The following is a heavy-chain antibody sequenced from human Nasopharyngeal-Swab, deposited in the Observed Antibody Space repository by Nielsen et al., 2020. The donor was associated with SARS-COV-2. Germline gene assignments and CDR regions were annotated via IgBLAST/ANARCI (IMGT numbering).Heavy chain of an antibody. D-gene: IGHD3-22*01. CDR3: ARDVYDSSGYYYQDY. Sequence: SETLSLTCTVSGGSISSSSYYWGWIRQPPGKGLEWIGSIYYSGSTNYNPSLKSRVTISVDTSKTQFSLKLSSVTAADTAVYYCARDVYDSSGYYYQDYWGQGTLVTVSS. CDR1: GGSISSSSYY. J-gene: IGHJ4*02. CDR2: IYYSGST. V-gene: IGHV4-39*07.